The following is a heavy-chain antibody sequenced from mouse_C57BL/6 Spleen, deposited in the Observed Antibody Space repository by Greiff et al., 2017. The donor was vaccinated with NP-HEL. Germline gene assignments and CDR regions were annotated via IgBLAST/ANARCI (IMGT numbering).Heavy chain of an antibody. J-gene: IGHJ4*01. CDR1: GYSITSGYL. Sequence: EVKLQESGPGLVKPSQSLSLTCSVTGYSITSGYLWKWIRQPPGNKLEWMGYISYDGSNNYNPSLKNRISITRDNAKNTLFLKLTTVTTEDTATSYCAGTPYCYGSGLSCAMDYWGQGTSVTVSS. CDR3: AGTPYCYGSGLSCAMDY. D-gene: IGHD1-1*01. V-gene: IGHV3-6*01. CDR2: ISYDGSN.